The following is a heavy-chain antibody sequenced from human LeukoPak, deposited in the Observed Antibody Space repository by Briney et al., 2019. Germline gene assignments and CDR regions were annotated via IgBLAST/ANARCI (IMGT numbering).Heavy chain of an antibody. D-gene: IGHD3-10*01. V-gene: IGHV3-74*01. CDR2: DGSGT. Sequence: GGSLRLSCAVSGFTFSGHWMFWVRQAPGKGLEWVSSDGSGTGYTDSVKGRFTVSRDNARNTLYLQMNSLRAEDTAVYYCARDLCITMVRGVIDWGQGTLVTVSS. J-gene: IGHJ4*02. CDR1: GFTFSGHW. CDR3: ARDLCITMVRGVID.